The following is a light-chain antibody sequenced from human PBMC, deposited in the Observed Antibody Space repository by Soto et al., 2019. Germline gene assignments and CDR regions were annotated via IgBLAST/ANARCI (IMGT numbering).Light chain of an antibody. V-gene: IGKV4-1*01. Sequence: IVMTQSPDSLAVSLGETATINCRSSQNVLYSSNNHNYVAWYQQKAGQPPKLIIYWASTRESGVPQRFSGSGSGTDFTLTISDLQAEDVAVYFCHHYYTTPPAFGQGTRVEVK. J-gene: IGKJ1*01. CDR1: QNVLYSSNNHNY. CDR2: WAS. CDR3: HHYYTTPPA.